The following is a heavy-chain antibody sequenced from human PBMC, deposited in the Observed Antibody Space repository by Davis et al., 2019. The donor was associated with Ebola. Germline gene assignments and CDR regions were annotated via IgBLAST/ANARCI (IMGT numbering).Heavy chain of an antibody. CDR2: INHSGST. D-gene: IGHD5-24*01. Sequence: SETLSLTCAVYGGSFSGYYWSWIRQPPGKGLEWIGEINHSGSTNYNPSLKSRVTISVDTSKNQFSPKLSSVTAADTAVYYCARSRDGYYRALDYWGQGTLVTVSS. V-gene: IGHV4-34*01. CDR3: ARSRDGYYRALDY. J-gene: IGHJ4*02. CDR1: GGSFSGYY.